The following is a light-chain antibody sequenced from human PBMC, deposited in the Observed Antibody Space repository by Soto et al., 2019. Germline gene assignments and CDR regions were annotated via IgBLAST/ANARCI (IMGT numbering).Light chain of an antibody. CDR3: QHYDNSAALT. CDR1: QTVSSSC. CDR2: GVS. Sequence: EIVLTQSPGTLSLSPGESATLFCSASQTVSSSCLAWYQQKPGQANRLLIYGVSSRATGIPDRFSGSGSGKDFNLTISRLQHEDFEGYYCQHYDNSAALTFGGGTNVEIK. J-gene: IGKJ4*01. V-gene: IGKV3-20*01.